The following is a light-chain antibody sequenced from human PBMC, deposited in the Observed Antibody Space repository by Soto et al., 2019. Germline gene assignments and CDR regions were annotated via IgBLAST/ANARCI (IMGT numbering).Light chain of an antibody. J-gene: IGKJ2*01. CDR3: QHYDRSAYT. CDR1: QSFSSSY. Sequence: EIVLTQSPGTLSLSPGERATLSCRASQSFSSSYLAWYQQKPGQAPRLLIYGESNRATGSPDRFSGSGSGTDFTLTNSGLEPEAFAVYYCQHYDRSAYTFSQGTKLEIK. V-gene: IGKV3-20*01. CDR2: GES.